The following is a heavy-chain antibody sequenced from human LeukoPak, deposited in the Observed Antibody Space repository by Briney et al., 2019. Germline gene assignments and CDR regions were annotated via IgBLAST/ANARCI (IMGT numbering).Heavy chain of an antibody. J-gene: IGHJ4*02. D-gene: IGHD5-18*01. V-gene: IGHV3-30*18. Sequence: HPGGSLRLSCAASGFTFISYGMHWVRQAPGKGLEWVAVISYVGSNKYYADSVKGRFTISRDNSKNTLYLQMNSLRAEDTAAYYCAKDRYRLDYWGQGTLVTVSS. CDR2: ISYVGSNK. CDR3: AKDRYRLDY. CDR1: GFTFISYG.